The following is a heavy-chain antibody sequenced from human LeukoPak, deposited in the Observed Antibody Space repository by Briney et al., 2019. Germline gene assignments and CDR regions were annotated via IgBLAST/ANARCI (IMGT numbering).Heavy chain of an antibody. V-gene: IGHV3-30*03. Sequence: GGSLRLSCIASGFTFSNYGMYWVRQAPGKGLEWVAFIPYDGSKKDHAVSVKGRFTITRDNAKNSLYLQMNSLRAEDTAVYYCARGGSYGAYWGQGTLVTVSS. CDR2: IPYDGSKK. D-gene: IGHD1-26*01. J-gene: IGHJ4*02. CDR3: ARGGSYGAY. CDR1: GFTFSNYG.